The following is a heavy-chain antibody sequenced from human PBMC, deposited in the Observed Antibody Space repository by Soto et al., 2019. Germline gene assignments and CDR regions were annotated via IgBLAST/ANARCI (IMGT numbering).Heavy chain of an antibody. CDR1: GGTFSSYT. CDR3: AVNTVTSYYMDV. J-gene: IGHJ6*03. Sequence: SVKVSCKASGGTFSSYTISWVRQAPGQGLEWMGRIIPILGIANYTQKFQGRVTITADKSTSTAYMELSSLRSEDTAVYYCAVNTVTSYYMDVWGKGTTVTVSS. D-gene: IGHD4-17*01. CDR2: IIPILGIA. V-gene: IGHV1-69*02.